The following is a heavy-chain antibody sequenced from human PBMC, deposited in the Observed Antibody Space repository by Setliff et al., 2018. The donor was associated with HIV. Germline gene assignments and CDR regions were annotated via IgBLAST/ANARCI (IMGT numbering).Heavy chain of an antibody. Sequence: SETLSLTCAVYGGSLRGYYWSWIRQPPGKGLEWFGEINHSGSTNYNPSLKSRVTISVDTSKNQFSLKLSSVTAADTAVYYCARGGVYYYDSSGWSMDYWGQGTLVTVSS. V-gene: IGHV4-34*01. CDR2: INHSGST. CDR1: GGSLRGYY. J-gene: IGHJ4*02. CDR3: ARGGVYYYDSSGWSMDY. D-gene: IGHD3-22*01.